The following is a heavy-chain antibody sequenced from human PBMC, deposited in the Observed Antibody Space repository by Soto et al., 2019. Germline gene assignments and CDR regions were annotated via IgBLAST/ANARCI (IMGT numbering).Heavy chain of an antibody. D-gene: IGHD3-22*01. Sequence: PGGSLRLSCAASGFTFSSYAMHWVRQAPGKGLEWVAVISYDGSNKYYADSVKGRFTISRDNSKNTLYLQMNSLRAEDTALYYCARDNAPWLAAFDIWGQGTMVTVSS. V-gene: IGHV3-30-3*01. J-gene: IGHJ3*02. CDR1: GFTFSSYA. CDR3: ARDNAPWLAAFDI. CDR2: ISYDGSNK.